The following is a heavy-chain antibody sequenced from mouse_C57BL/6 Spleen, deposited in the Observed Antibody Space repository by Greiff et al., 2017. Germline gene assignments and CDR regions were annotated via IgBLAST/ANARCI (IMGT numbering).Heavy chain of an antibody. CDR3: ARDDYDWDYYAMDY. V-gene: IGHV3-6*01. CDR2: ISYDGSN. D-gene: IGHD2-4*01. Sequence: EVKLQESGPGLVKPSQSLSLTCSVTGYSITSGYYWNWIRQFPGNKLEWMGYISYDGSNNYNPSLKNRISITRDTSKNQFFLKLNSVTTEDTATYYCARDDYDWDYYAMDYWGQGTSVTVSS. J-gene: IGHJ4*01. CDR1: GYSITSGYY.